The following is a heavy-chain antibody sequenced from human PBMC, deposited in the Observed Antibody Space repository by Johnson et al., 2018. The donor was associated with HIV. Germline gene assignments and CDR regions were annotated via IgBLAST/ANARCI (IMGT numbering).Heavy chain of an antibody. J-gene: IGHJ3*02. D-gene: IGHD3-16*01. Sequence: EVHLVESGGGLVQPGGSLRLSCVVSGFNVSSNYMSWVRQAPGKGLEWVSVIYKGGSVYYVDSVKGRFIISRDNSKNTVFLHMNSLRAEDTAVYYCAREWGEGAFDIWGQGTMVTVSS. CDR3: AREWGEGAFDI. CDR1: GFNVSSNY. CDR2: IYKGGSV. V-gene: IGHV3-66*01.